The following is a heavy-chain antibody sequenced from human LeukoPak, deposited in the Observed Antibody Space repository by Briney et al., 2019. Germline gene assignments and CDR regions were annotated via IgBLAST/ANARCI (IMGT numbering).Heavy chain of an antibody. D-gene: IGHD3-3*01. CDR1: GFTFSSYA. Sequence: PGGSLRLSCAASGFTFSSYAMSWVRQAPGKGLEWVSAISGSGGSIYYADSVKGRFTISRDNSKNTLYLQMNSLRAEDTAVYYCATRRSITIFEFLYWGQGTLVTVSS. CDR3: ATRRSITIFEFLY. CDR2: ISGSGGSI. V-gene: IGHV3-23*01. J-gene: IGHJ4*02.